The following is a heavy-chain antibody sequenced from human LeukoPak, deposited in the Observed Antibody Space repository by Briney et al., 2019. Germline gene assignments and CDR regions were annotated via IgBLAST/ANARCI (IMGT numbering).Heavy chain of an antibody. V-gene: IGHV1-2*04. Sequence: ASVKVSCKASGYTFTGYYMHWVRQAPGQGLEWMGWINPNSGGTNYAQKLQGWVTMTRDTSISTAYMELSRLRSDDTAVYYCARASRGGGSSYYYYYYGMDVWGQGTTVTVSS. CDR1: GYTFTGYY. J-gene: IGHJ6*02. D-gene: IGHD5-12*01. CDR3: ARASRGGGSSYYYYYYGMDV. CDR2: INPNSGGT.